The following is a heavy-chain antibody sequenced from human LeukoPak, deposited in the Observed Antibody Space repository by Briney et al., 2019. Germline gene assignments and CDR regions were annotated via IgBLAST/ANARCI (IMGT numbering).Heavy chain of an antibody. D-gene: IGHD3-10*01. V-gene: IGHV4-59*01. CDR1: GFTFGDYA. Sequence: KAGGSLRLSCTASGFTFGDYAVSWVRQAPGKGLEWIGYIYYSGSTNYNPSLKSRVTISVDTSKNQFSLKLSSVTAADTAVYYCARVYGYYGSGSHGTYYYYMDVWGKGTTVTVSS. J-gene: IGHJ6*03. CDR2: IYYSGST. CDR3: ARVYGYYGSGSHGTYYYYMDV.